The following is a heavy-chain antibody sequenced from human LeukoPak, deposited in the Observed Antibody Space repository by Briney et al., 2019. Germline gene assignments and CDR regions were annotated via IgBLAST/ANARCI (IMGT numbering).Heavy chain of an antibody. D-gene: IGHD3-22*01. V-gene: IGHV3-15*07. J-gene: IGHJ5*02. CDR3: ATDFYDST. CDR2: IRSNSDGGTI. Sequence: PGGSLRLSCAASGFTFSYAWMNWVRQAPGKGLEWVGRIRSNSDGGTIDYAAPVKGRFTLSRDDSKTTLYLQMNSLQTEDTAVYYCATDFYDSTWGQGTLVTVSS. CDR1: GFTFSYAW.